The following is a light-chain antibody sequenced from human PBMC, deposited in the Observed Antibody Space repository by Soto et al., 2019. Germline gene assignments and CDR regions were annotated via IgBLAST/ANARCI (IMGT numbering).Light chain of an antibody. CDR1: QSVSIN. V-gene: IGKV3-15*01. CDR2: GAS. CDR3: QHYNNWPPWT. Sequence: EIVMTQSPATLSVSPGERATLSCRASQSVSINLPWYQQKPGQAPRLLIYGASTRATGIPARFSGSGSGTEFTLTISSLQSEDFAVYYCQHYNNWPPWTFGQGTKVEIK. J-gene: IGKJ1*01.